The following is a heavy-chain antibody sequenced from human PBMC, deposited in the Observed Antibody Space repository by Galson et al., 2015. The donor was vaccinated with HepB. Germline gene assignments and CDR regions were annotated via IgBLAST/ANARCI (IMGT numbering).Heavy chain of an antibody. CDR1: GFTFSSYA. Sequence: SLRLSCAASGFTFSSYAMHWVRQAPGKGLEWVAVISYDGSNKYYADSVKGRFTISRDNSKNTLYLQMNSLRAEDTAVYYCARSKTPPQLWLCINYWGQGTLVTVSS. CDR3: ARSKTPPQLWLCINY. J-gene: IGHJ4*02. V-gene: IGHV3-30-3*01. D-gene: IGHD5-18*01. CDR2: ISYDGSNK.